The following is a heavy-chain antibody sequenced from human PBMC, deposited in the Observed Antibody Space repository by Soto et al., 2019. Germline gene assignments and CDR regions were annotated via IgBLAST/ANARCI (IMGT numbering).Heavy chain of an antibody. CDR3: ARDQPLYYDFWSGYPFDP. D-gene: IGHD3-3*01. V-gene: IGHV3-21*01. Sequence: GGSLRLSCAASGFTFSSYSMNWVRQAPGKGLEWVSSISISSSYIYYAESVKGRFTISRDNAKNSLYLQMNSLRAEDTAVYYCARDQPLYYDFWSGYPFDPWGQGTLVTVSS. CDR1: GFTFSSYS. J-gene: IGHJ5*02. CDR2: ISISSSYI.